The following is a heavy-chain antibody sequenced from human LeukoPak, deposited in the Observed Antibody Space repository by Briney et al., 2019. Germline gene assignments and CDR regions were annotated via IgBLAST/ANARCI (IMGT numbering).Heavy chain of an antibody. J-gene: IGHJ4*02. V-gene: IGHV3-21*01. Sequence: GGSLRLSCAASGFTFSSYSMNWVRQAPGKGLEWVSSISSSSSYIYYADSVKGRFTISRDNAKNSLYLQMNSLRAEDTAVYYCARGWQQLVSFDYWGQGTLVTVSS. D-gene: IGHD6-13*01. CDR3: ARGWQQLVSFDY. CDR1: GFTFSSYS. CDR2: ISSSSSYI.